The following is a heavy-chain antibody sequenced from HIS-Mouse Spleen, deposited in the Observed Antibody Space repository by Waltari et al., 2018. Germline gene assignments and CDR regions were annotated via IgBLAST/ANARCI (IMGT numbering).Heavy chain of an antibody. J-gene: IGHJ2*01. CDR1: GGSISSSSYY. V-gene: IGHV4-39*07. Sequence: QLQLQESGPGLVKPSETLSLTCTVPGGSISSSSYYWGWIRQPPGKGLEWIGSIYYSGSTYYIPSRKSRVPISVDTSKNLFSRKLSSVTAADTDVYYCAREIPYSSSWYDWYFDLWGRGTLVTVSS. CDR2: IYYSGST. CDR3: AREIPYSSSWYDWYFDL. D-gene: IGHD6-13*01.